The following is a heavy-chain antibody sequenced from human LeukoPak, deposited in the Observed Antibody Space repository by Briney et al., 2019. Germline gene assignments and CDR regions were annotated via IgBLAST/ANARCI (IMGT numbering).Heavy chain of an antibody. V-gene: IGHV3-30-3*01. CDR3: ARDERLRCYFDY. J-gene: IGHJ4*02. Sequence: GGSLRLSCAASGFTFSSYAMLWVRQAPGKGLEWVAVISYDGSNKYYADSVKGRFTISRDNSKNTLYLQMNSLRAEDTAVYYCARDERLRCYFDYWGQGTLVTVSS. CDR1: GFTFSSYA. CDR2: ISYDGSNK. D-gene: IGHD4-17*01.